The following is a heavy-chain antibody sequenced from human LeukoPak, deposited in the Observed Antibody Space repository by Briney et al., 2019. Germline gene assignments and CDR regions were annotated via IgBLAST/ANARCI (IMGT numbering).Heavy chain of an antibody. Sequence: GGSLRLSCAASGFTFSSYWMNWVRQAPRKGLVWVSRIASDGSSTTYADSVKGRFSISRDNAKNTLYLQMNSLRVEDTAVYYCARGRPHGNDYWGQGTLVTVSP. CDR2: IASDGSST. D-gene: IGHD4-23*01. V-gene: IGHV3-74*01. CDR1: GFTFSSYW. CDR3: ARGRPHGNDY. J-gene: IGHJ4*02.